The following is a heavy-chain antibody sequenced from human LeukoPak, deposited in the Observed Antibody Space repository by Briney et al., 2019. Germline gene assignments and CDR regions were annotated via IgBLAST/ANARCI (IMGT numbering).Heavy chain of an antibody. Sequence: GASVKDSCKTSGYTFSSYGITWVRQAPGQGLEWVGWIRGDNGDTNYAQKLQGRVTMTTDTSTSTAYMELRSLGSDETAVYYCARVGLLTGYYFFDYWGQGTLVTVSS. V-gene: IGHV1-18*01. CDR3: ARVGLLTGYYFFDY. J-gene: IGHJ4*02. CDR2: IRGDNGDT. D-gene: IGHD3-9*01. CDR1: GYTFSSYG.